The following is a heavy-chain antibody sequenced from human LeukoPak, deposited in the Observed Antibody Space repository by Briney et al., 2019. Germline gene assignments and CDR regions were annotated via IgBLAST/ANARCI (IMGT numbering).Heavy chain of an antibody. J-gene: IGHJ6*02. CDR1: GGSISSYY. Sequence: SETLSLTCTVSGGSISSYYWSWIRQPPGKGLEWIGYIYYSGSANYNPSLKSRVTISGDTSKNQFSLKLTSVTAADTAVYYCAREILGYGMDVWSQGTTVTVSS. CDR3: AREILGYGMDV. D-gene: IGHD3-16*01. CDR2: IYYSGSA. V-gene: IGHV4-59*01.